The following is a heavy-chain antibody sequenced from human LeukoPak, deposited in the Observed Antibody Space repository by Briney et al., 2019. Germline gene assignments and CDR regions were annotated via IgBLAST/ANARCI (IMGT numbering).Heavy chain of an antibody. J-gene: IGHJ4*02. V-gene: IGHV4-30-4*08. Sequence: SETLSLTCTVSGASIARDGYYWSWIRQPPGKGLEWIGYIYYSGNSYYHPSLKSRVTISIDTSKNHFSLRLNSVTAADTAVYYCARDSHGDYDIYFDSWGQGTLVTVSS. D-gene: IGHD4-17*01. CDR3: ARDSHGDYDIYFDS. CDR2: IYYSGNS. CDR1: GASIARDGYY.